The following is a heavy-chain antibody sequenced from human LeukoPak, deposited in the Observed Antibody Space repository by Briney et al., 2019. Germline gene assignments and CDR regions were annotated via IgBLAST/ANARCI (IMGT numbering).Heavy chain of an antibody. V-gene: IGHV4-34*01. J-gene: IGHJ5*02. D-gene: IGHD3-22*01. CDR2: INHSGST. CDR3: ARSSGYLFDP. Sequence: PSEILSLTCAVYGGSFSGYYWSWIRQPPGKGLEWIGEINHSGSTNYNPSLKSRVTISVDTSKNQFSLKLSSVSAAHTAVYYCARSSGYLFDPWGQGTLVTVSS. CDR1: GGSFSGYY.